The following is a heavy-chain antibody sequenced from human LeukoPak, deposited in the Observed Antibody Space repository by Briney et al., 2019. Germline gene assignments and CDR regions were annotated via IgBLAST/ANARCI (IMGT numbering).Heavy chain of an antibody. Sequence: ASVKVSCKASGGTFSSYAISWVRQAPGQGLEWMGGIIPIFGTANYAQKFQGRVTMTTDTSTSTAYMELRSLRSDDTAVYYCARELERKYQLLGPFDYWGQGTLVTVSS. CDR2: IIPIFGTA. V-gene: IGHV1-69*05. CDR3: ARELERKYQLLGPFDY. J-gene: IGHJ4*02. CDR1: GGTFSSYA. D-gene: IGHD2-2*01.